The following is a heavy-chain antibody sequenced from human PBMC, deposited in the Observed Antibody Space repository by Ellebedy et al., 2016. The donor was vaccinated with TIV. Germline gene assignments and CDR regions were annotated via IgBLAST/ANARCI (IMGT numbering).Heavy chain of an antibody. Sequence: GESLKISXAASGFTFSSYAMYWVRQSPGKGLEYVASINVYGDSTYYGDSVKGRFTISRDDAENSLYLQMNGLRDEDTAVYYCARQYRSTNGVCFDSWGQGTLVTVSS. V-gene: IGHV3-64*04. D-gene: IGHD2-8*01. CDR1: GFTFSSYA. CDR3: ARQYRSTNGVCFDS. CDR2: INVYGDST. J-gene: IGHJ4*02.